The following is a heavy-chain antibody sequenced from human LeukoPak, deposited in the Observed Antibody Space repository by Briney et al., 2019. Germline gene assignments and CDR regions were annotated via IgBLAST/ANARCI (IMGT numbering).Heavy chain of an antibody. CDR3: AKGVVAARTYYYYMDV. D-gene: IGHD6-6*01. CDR2: ISGSGGST. J-gene: IGHJ6*03. CDR1: GLTFSSYA. V-gene: IGHV3-23*01. Sequence: GGSLRLSCAASGLTFSSYAMSWVRQAPGKGLEWVSAISGSGGSTYYADSVKGRFTISRDNSKNTLYLQMNSLRAEDTAVYYCAKGVVAARTYYYYMDVWGKGTTVTVSS.